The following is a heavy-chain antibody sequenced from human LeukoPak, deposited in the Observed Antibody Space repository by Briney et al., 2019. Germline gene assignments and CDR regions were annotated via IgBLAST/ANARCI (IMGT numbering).Heavy chain of an antibody. CDR3: AKDPHTGYSFAY. D-gene: IGHD5-18*01. CDR1: GFTFSSYA. J-gene: IGHJ4*02. V-gene: IGHV3-23*01. CDR2: LSSSGGST. Sequence: PGGSLRLSCVFSGFTFSSYAMSWVRQAPGKGLEWVSSLSSSGGSTYYADSVKGRFTISRDNSKNTLYLQMNSLRVEDTAVYYCAKDPHTGYSFAYWGQGTLVTVSS.